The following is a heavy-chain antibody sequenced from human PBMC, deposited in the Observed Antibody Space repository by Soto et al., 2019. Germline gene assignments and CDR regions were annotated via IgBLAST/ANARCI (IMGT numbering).Heavy chain of an antibody. V-gene: IGHV3-21*01. CDR3: ASPICSSTSCYARTILP. CDR2: ISSSSSYI. CDR1: GFTFSSYS. Sequence: GGSLRLSCAASGFTFSSYSINWVRQAQGKGLEWVSSISSSSSYIYYADSVKGRFTISRDNAKNSLYLQMNSLRAEDTAVYYCASPICSSTSCYARTILPWGQGTLVTVSS. J-gene: IGHJ5*02. D-gene: IGHD2-2*01.